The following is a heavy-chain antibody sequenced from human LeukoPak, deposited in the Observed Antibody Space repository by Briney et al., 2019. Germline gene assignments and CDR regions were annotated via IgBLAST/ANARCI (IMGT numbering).Heavy chain of an antibody. Sequence: GGSLRLSCAASGFTFSSDGMHWVRQTPGKGLEWVAVISYDGSSKYYADSVKGRFTISRDNSKNTLYLQMNSLRTDDTAVYYCARYGVGATHFDYWGQGTLVTVSS. CDR2: ISYDGSSK. D-gene: IGHD1-26*01. J-gene: IGHJ4*02. CDR3: ARYGVGATHFDY. V-gene: IGHV3-30*03. CDR1: GFTFSSDG.